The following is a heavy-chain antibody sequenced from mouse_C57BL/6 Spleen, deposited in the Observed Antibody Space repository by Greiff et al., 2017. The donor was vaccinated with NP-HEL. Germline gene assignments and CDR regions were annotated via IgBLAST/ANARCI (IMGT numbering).Heavy chain of an antibody. CDR3: AGITTVVAPKYFDV. J-gene: IGHJ1*03. CDR1: GYSITSGYY. Sequence: ESGPGLVKPSQSLSLTCSVTGYSITSGYYWNWIRQFPGNKLEWMGYISYDGSNNYNPSLKNRISITRDTSKNQFFLKLNSVTTEDTATYYCAGITTVVAPKYFDVWGTGTTVTVSS. D-gene: IGHD1-1*01. V-gene: IGHV3-6*01. CDR2: ISYDGSN.